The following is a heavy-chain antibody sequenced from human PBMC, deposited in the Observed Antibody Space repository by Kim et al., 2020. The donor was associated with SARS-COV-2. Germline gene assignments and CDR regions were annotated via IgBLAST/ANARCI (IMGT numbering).Heavy chain of an antibody. Sequence: ASVKVSCKASRYTFTMYGLNWVRQAPGQGLEWMGWINSMNGKPIYAQDFTGRLVFSLDTSFNTAYMQINNLNLEDTAVYYCARRRDFYYDGLDVWGQGTTVTVSS. CDR1: RYTFTMYG. V-gene: IGHV7-4-1*02. J-gene: IGHJ6*02. CDR2: INSMNGKP. CDR3: ARRRDFYYDGLDV.